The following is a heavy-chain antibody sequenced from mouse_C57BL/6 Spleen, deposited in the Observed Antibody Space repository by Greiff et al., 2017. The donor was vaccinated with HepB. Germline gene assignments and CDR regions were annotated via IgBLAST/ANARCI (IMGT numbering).Heavy chain of an antibody. CDR2: IDPETGGT. V-gene: IGHV1-15*01. D-gene: IGHD1-1*01. CDR1: GYTFTDYE. J-gene: IGHJ2*01. Sequence: VQLQQSGAELVRPGASVTLSCKASGYTFTDYEMHWVKQTPVHGLEWIGAIDPETGGTAYNQKFKGKAILTADKSSSTAYMELSSLTSEDSAVYYCTSPITTVGDYWGQGTTLTVSS. CDR3: TSPITTVGDY.